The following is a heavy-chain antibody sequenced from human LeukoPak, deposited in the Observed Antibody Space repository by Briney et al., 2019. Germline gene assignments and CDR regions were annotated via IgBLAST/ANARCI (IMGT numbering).Heavy chain of an antibody. CDR2: ISGSGGGT. CDR3: ATTYCGGDCYSTFRY. D-gene: IGHD2-21*02. Sequence: PGGSLRLSCAASGFTFSSYSMNWVRQAPGKGLEWVSSISGSGGGTYYADSVKGRFTISRDNSKNTLYLQMNSLRAEDTAVYYCATTYCGGDCYSTFRYWGQGTLVTVSS. V-gene: IGHV3-23*01. CDR1: GFTFSSYS. J-gene: IGHJ4*02.